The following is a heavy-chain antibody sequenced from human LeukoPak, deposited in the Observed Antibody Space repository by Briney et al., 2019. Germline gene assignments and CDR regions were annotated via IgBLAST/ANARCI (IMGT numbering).Heavy chain of an antibody. V-gene: IGHV3-21*01. CDR2: ISTSSSYI. CDR3: ARGGLDWFDP. CDR1: GFTFSSYS. Sequence: GGSLRLSCAASGFTFSSYSMNWVRQAPGKGLEWVSFISTSSSYIYYADSLKGRFTISRDNAKKSLYLQINSLRAEDTAVYYCARGGLDWFDPWGQGTLVTVSS. D-gene: IGHD2-21*01. J-gene: IGHJ5*02.